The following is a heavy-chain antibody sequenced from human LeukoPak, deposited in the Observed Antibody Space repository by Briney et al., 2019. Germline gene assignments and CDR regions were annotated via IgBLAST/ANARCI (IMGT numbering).Heavy chain of an antibody. D-gene: IGHD2-2*01. CDR3: ARVDIVVVPAATRGFDY. CDR1: GYTFTSYG. CDR2: ISAYNGNT. V-gene: IGHV1-18*01. J-gene: IGHJ4*02. Sequence: ASVKVSCKASGYTFTSYGISWVRQAPGQGLKWMGWISAYNGNTNYAQKLQGRVTMTTDTSTSTAYMELRSLRSDDTAVYYCARVDIVVVPAATRGFDYWGQGTLVTVSS.